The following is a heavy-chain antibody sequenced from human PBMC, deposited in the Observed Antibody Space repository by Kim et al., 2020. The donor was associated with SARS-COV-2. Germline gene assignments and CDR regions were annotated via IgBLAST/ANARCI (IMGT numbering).Heavy chain of an antibody. V-gene: IGHV3-30*18. Sequence: GGSLRLSCAASGFTFSSYGMHWVRQAPGKGLEWVAVISYDGSNKYYADSVKGRFTISRDNSKNTLYLQMNSLRAEDTAVYYCAKERGGRDGYLPGDCWGQGTLVTVSA. D-gene: IGHD5-12*01. CDR1: GFTFSSYG. CDR2: ISYDGSNK. CDR3: AKERGGRDGYLPGDC. J-gene: IGHJ4*02.